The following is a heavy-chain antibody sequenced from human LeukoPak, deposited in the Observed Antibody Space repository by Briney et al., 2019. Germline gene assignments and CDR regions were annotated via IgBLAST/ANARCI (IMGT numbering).Heavy chain of an antibody. CDR3: ATMTTVVTPGSFDY. CDR2: FDPEDGET. J-gene: IGHJ4*02. CDR1: GCTLTELS. D-gene: IGHD4-23*01. Sequence: VASVKVSCKVSGCTLTELSMHWVRQAPGKGLEWMGGFDPEDGETIYAQKFQGRVTMTEDTSTDTAYMELSSLRSEDTAVYYCATMTTVVTPGSFDYWGQGTLVTVSS. V-gene: IGHV1-24*01.